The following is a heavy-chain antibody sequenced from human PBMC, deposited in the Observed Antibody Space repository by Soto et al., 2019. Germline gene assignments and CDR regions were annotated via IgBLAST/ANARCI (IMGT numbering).Heavy chain of an antibody. CDR1: GFTFSSYG. CDR2: IWYDGSNK. Sequence: PGGSLRLSCAASGFTFSSYGMHWVRQAPGKGLEWVAVIWYDGSNKYYADSVKGRFTISRDNSKNTLYLQMNSLRAGDTAVYYCARYYDYSGGTSGGMDVWGQGTTVTVSS. V-gene: IGHV3-33*01. D-gene: IGHD3-22*01. CDR3: ARYYDYSGGTSGGMDV. J-gene: IGHJ6*02.